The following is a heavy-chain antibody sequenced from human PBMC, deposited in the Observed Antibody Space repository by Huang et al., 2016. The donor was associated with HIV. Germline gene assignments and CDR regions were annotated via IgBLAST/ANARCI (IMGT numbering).Heavy chain of an antibody. J-gene: IGHJ4*02. CDR2: IIPMFGTP. Sequence: QVQLVQSGAEVKTPGSSVKVSCKASGGTFSKYAISWVRQAPGQGLEWMGGIIPMFGTPNYARKFQGRVTITADDSTSTTYVEVSRLRSEDTALYYCARGQLGSYGDYDVLYWGQGTLVTVSS. D-gene: IGHD4-17*01. CDR1: GGTFSKYA. V-gene: IGHV1-69*13. CDR3: ARGQLGSYGDYDVLY.